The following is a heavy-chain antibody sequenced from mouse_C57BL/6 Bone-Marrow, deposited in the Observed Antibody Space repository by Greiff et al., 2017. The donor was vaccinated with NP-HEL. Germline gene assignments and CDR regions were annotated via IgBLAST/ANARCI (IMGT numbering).Heavy chain of an antibody. CDR1: GFSLTSYG. V-gene: IGHV2-2*01. J-gene: IGHJ3*01. Sequence: VQLVESGPGLVQPSQSLSITCTVSGFSLTSYGVHWVRQSPGKGLEWLGVIWSGGSTDYNAAFISRLSISKDNSKSQVFFKMNSLQADDTAIYYCAREYYYGTWFAYWGQGTLVTVSA. CDR3: AREYYYGTWFAY. D-gene: IGHD1-1*01. CDR2: IWSGGST.